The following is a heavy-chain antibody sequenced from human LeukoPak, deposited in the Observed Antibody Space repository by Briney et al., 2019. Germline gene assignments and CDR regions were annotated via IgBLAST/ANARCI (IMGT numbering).Heavy chain of an antibody. D-gene: IGHD1-26*01. J-gene: IGHJ4*02. CDR1: GGSISGYY. CDR3: ARSTTSGLLGGYLDD. Sequence: SETLSLTCSVSGGSISGYYWSWIRQPPGKGLEWIGYIYYSGSNNYNPSLESRAAISVDTSKNHFSLTLSFVTVADTAVYYCARSTTSGLLGGYLDDWGRGTLVTVPS. CDR2: IYYSGSN. V-gene: IGHV4-59*01.